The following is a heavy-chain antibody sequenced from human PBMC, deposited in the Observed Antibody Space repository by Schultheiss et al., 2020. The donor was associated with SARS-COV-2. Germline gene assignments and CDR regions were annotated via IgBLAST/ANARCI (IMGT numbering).Heavy chain of an antibody. V-gene: IGHV3-64*04. J-gene: IGHJ4*02. CDR3: AKDRFVSGSGSESDY. Sequence: GGSLRLSCAASGFTFSSSEMSWVRQAPGKGLEYVSAISSNGGSTYYADSVKGRFTISRDNSKNTLYLQMNSLRAEDTAVYYCAKDRFVSGSGSESDYWGQGTLVTVSS. CDR2: ISSNGGST. D-gene: IGHD3-10*01. CDR1: GFTFSSSE.